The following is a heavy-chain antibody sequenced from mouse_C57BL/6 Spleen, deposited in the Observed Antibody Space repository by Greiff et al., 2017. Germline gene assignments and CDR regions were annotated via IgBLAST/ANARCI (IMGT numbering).Heavy chain of an antibody. J-gene: IGHJ3*01. Sequence: EVKLVESGGGLVKPGGSLKLSCAASGFTFSSYAMSWVRQTPEKRLEWVATISDGGSYTYYPDNVKGRFTISRDNAKNNLYLQMSHLKSEDTAMYYCAREDDYDGGFAYWGQGTLVTISA. CDR2: ISDGGSYT. CDR3: AREDDYDGGFAY. CDR1: GFTFSSYA. V-gene: IGHV5-4*01. D-gene: IGHD2-4*01.